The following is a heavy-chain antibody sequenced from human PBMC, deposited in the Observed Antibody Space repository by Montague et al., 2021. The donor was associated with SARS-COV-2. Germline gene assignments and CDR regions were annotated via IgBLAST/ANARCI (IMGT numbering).Heavy chain of an antibody. D-gene: IGHD3-9*01. CDR2: IDWDGDK. J-gene: IGHJ4*02. CDR3: ARSYYDILTAYYTPFDY. CDR1: GFSLSTSGMR. Sequence: TLSLTCTFSGFSLSTSGMRASWIRQPPGKALEWLARIDWDGDKFYSTSLKTRLTISKDTSKNQVVLTMTNMDPVDTATYYCARSYYDILTAYYTPFDYWGQGTLVTVSS. V-gene: IGHV2-70*04.